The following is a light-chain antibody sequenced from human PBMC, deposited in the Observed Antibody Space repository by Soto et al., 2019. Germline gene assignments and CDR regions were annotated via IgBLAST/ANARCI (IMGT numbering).Light chain of an antibody. CDR2: EVS. CDR3: ISYTSSTFWV. V-gene: IGLV2-14*01. J-gene: IGLJ3*02. Sequence: QSVLTQPASVSGSPGQSITISCTGTSSDVGGYNYVSWYQQHPGKAPKLMIYEVSNRPSGVSNRFSGSKSGNTASLTISGLQAEDEADYYCISYTSSTFWVFGGGTKVTVL. CDR1: SSDVGGYNY.